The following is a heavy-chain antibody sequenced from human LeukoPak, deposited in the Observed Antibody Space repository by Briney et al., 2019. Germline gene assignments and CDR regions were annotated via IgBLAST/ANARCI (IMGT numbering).Heavy chain of an antibody. Sequence: GGSLRLSCAASGFTFSSYSMNWVRQAPGKGLEWVSSISSSSSYTYYADSVKGRFTISRDNAKNSLYLQMNSLRAEDTAVYYCARDLHDYWGQGTLVTVSS. CDR3: ARDLHDY. J-gene: IGHJ4*02. CDR1: GFTFSSYS. CDR2: ISSSSSYT. V-gene: IGHV3-21*01.